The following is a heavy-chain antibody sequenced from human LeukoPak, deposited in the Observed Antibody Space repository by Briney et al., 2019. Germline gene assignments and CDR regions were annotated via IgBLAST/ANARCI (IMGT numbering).Heavy chain of an antibody. J-gene: IGHJ3*02. CDR2: IKSKTDGGTT. CDR3: TTDQAPLWFGELHTDAFDI. V-gene: IGHV3-15*01. CDR1: GFTFSNAW. D-gene: IGHD3-10*01. Sequence: GGSLRLSCAASGFTFSNAWMSWVRQAPGKGLEWVGRIKSKTDGGTTDYAAPVKGRFTISRDDSKNTLYLQMNSLKTEDTAVYYCTTDQAPLWFGELHTDAFDIWGQGTMVTVSP.